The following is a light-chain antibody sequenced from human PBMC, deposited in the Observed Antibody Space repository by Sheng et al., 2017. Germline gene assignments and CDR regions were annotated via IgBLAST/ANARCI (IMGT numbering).Light chain of an antibody. CDR3: QQYGDSPYT. CDR1: QSVTSGY. CDR2: GAS. J-gene: IGKJ2*01. V-gene: IGKV3-20*01. Sequence: EIVLTQSPGTLSLSPGERATLSCRASQSVTSGYLAWYQQKPGQAPRLLIYGASSRATGIPDRFIGGGSGTDFTLTISRLEPEDFAMYYCQQYGDSPYTFGQGTKLEIK.